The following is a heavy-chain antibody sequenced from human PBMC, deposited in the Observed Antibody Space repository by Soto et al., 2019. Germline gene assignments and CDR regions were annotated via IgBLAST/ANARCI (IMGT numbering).Heavy chain of an antibody. CDR3: ARWGWGKNTDY. V-gene: IGHV3-33*01. Sequence: QVQLVESGGGVVQPGTSLRLSCAASGFTLSSNGIHWVRQAPGKGLEWVAVIWYDGSNKYYADSVKGRFTISRDNSKNTLYLQMNSLRADDTAVYYCARWGWGKNTDYWGQGTLVTVSS. D-gene: IGHD3-16*01. CDR2: IWYDGSNK. J-gene: IGHJ4*02. CDR1: GFTLSSNG.